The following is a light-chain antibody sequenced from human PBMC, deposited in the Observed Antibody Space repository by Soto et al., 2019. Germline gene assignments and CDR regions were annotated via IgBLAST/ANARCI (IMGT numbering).Light chain of an antibody. J-gene: IGKJ3*01. CDR1: QSLLYSNGYNY. CDR2: LGS. CDR3: MQARHIPCT. Sequence: DVVMTQSPLSLPVTPGEPASISCRSSQSLLYSNGYNYLDWYLQKPGQSPQLLIYLGSNRASGVHDRFSGSGSGTDFTLKISRVEPEDVGVYYCMQARHIPCTFGPGTKVDIK. V-gene: IGKV2-28*01.